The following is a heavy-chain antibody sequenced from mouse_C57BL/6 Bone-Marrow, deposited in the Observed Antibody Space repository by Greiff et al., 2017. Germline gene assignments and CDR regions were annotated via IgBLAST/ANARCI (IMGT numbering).Heavy chain of an antibody. D-gene: IGHD2-10*02. CDR1: GFTFSSYG. V-gene: IGHV5-6*01. J-gene: IGHJ3*01. Sequence: DVHLVESGGDLVKPGGSLKLSCAASGFTFSSYGMSWVRQTPDKRLEWVATISSGGSYTYYPDSVKGRFTISRDNAKNTLYLQMSSLKSEDTAMYYWASPYGGWFAYWGQGTLVTVSA. CDR2: ISSGGSYT. CDR3: ASPYGGWFAY.